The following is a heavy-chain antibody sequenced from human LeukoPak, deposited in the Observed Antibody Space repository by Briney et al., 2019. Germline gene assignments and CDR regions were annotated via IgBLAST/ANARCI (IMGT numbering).Heavy chain of an antibody. J-gene: IGHJ4*02. CDR2: ISYSGGT. Sequence: SETLSLTCTVSGGSVSSGFYYWRWIRQPSGKGLEWIGYISYSGGTNYNPSLKSRVTISVDTSKNQFSLNLSSVTAADTAVYYCARLASNYYGSGSNCFDYWGQGTLVTVSS. D-gene: IGHD3-10*01. CDR1: GGSVSSGFYY. CDR3: ARLASNYYGSGSNCFDY. V-gene: IGHV4-61*01.